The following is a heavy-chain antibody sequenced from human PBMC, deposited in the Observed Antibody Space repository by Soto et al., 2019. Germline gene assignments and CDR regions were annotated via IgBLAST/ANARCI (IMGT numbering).Heavy chain of an antibody. J-gene: IGHJ6*02. Sequence: GGSLRLSCAASGFTFSSYSMNWVRQAPGKGLEWVSSISSSSYIYYADSVKGRFTISRDNAKNSLYLQMNSLRAEDTAVYYCARVSIAAGSYYYYGMDVWGQGTTVTVSS. CDR1: GFTFSSYS. V-gene: IGHV3-21*01. D-gene: IGHD6-13*01. CDR3: ARVSIAAGSYYYYGMDV. CDR2: ISSSSYI.